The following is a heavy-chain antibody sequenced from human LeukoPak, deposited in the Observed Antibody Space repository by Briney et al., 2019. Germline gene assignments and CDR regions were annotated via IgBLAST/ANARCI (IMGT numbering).Heavy chain of an antibody. Sequence: SETLSLTCAVYGGSFSGYYWSWIRQPPGKGLEWIGEINHSGSTNYNPSLKSRVTISVDTSKNQFSLKLSSVTAADTAVYYCARLERGYSYGYQFDYWGQGTLVTVSS. D-gene: IGHD5-18*01. CDR2: INHSGST. CDR3: ARLERGYSYGYQFDY. J-gene: IGHJ4*02. CDR1: GGSFSGYY. V-gene: IGHV4-34*01.